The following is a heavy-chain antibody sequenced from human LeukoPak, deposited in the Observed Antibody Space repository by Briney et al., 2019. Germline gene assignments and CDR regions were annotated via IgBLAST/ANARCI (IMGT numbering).Heavy chain of an antibody. CDR2: IYTSGST. D-gene: IGHD6-6*01. CDR1: GGSISSGSYY. J-gene: IGHJ4*02. V-gene: IGHV4-61*02. Sequence: SETLSLTRTVSGGSISSGSYYWSWIRQPAGKGLEWIGRIYTSGSTNYNPSLKSRVTISVDTSKNQFSLKLSSVTAADTAVYYCARDVYSSSSLDYWGQGTLVTVSS. CDR3: ARDVYSSSSLDY.